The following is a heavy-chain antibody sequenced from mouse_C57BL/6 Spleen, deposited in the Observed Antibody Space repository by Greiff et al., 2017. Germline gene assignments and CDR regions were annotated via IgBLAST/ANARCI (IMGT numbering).Heavy chain of an antibody. J-gene: IGHJ4*01. CDR1: GYTFTSYW. Sequence: QVQLKQPGAELVKPGASVKLSCKASGYTFTSYWMHWVKQRPGRGLEWIGRIDPNSGGTKYNEKFKRKATLTVDKPSSTAYMQLSSLTSEDSAVYYCAMELLYAMDYWGQGTSVTVSS. V-gene: IGHV1-72*01. CDR3: AMELLYAMDY. CDR2: IDPNSGGT.